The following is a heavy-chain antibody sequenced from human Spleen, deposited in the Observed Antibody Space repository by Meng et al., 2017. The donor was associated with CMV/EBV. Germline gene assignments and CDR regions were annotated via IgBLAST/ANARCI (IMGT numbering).Heavy chain of an antibody. V-gene: IGHV1-8*03. CDR1: GYTFTSYD. D-gene: IGHD2-2*01. CDR3: ARVYCSSTSCFYFDY. CDR2: MNPNSGNT. Sequence: SGYTFTSYDINWVRQATGQGLEWMGWMNPNSGNTGYAQKFQGRVTITRNTSISTAYMELSSLRSEDTAVYYCARVYCSSTSCFYFDYWGQGTLVTVSS. J-gene: IGHJ4*02.